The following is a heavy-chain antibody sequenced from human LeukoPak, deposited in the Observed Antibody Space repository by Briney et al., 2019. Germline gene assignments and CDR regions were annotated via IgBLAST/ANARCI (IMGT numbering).Heavy chain of an antibody. J-gene: IGHJ5*02. CDR1: GGSISSYY. V-gene: IGHV4-4*07. CDR3: ARAEGGDFWSGRNWFDP. Sequence: SETLSLTCTVSGGSISSYYWSWIRQPAGKGLEWIGRIDSSGSTNYNPSLKSRVTISVDTSKNQFSLKLSSVTAADTAVYYCARAEGGDFWSGRNWFDPWGQGTLVTVSS. CDR2: IDSSGST. D-gene: IGHD3-3*01.